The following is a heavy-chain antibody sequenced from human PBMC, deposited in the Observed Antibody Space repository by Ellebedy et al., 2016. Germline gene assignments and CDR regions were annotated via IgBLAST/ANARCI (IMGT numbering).Heavy chain of an antibody. V-gene: IGHV3-74*01. Sequence: GESLKISCAASGFTSSSYWMHWVRQAPGKGLVWVSRINSNGRSTSYADSVKGRFTISRDNAKNTLYLQMNSLRAEDTAVYYCTRGGGYSFGPFDYWGQGTLVTVSS. J-gene: IGHJ4*02. CDR3: TRGGGYSFGPFDY. CDR2: INSNGRST. CDR1: GFTSSSYW. D-gene: IGHD5-18*01.